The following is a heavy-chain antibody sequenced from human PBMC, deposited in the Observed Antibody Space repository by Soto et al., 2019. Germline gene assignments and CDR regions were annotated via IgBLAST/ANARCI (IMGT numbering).Heavy chain of an antibody. D-gene: IGHD2-15*01. CDR1: GGSISSYY. CDR3: ARRIKYYYAMDV. CDR2: ISDSGST. Sequence: QVQLQESGPGLVKPSETLSLTCTVSGGSISSYYWSWIRQPPGKGLEWIGYISDSGSTNYNPSLKSRVTISVDTSTNQFSLKLSSVTAADTAVYYCARRIKYYYAMDVWGQGTTVTVSS. V-gene: IGHV4-59*08. J-gene: IGHJ6*02.